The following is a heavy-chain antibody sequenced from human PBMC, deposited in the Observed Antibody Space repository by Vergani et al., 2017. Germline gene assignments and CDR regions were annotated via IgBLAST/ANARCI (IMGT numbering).Heavy chain of an antibody. CDR2: VDPEDGET. CDR1: GYTFTDHY. Sequence: EVQLVQSGAEVKKPGATMKISCKVSGYTFTDHYMHWVKQAPGKGLEWMGLVDPEDGETIYAEKFKGRVTIAADTSTDTAHLELSSLRSEDTAVYYCATPQSVTTGGMGVWGQGTTGIVSS. V-gene: IGHV1-69-2*01. D-gene: IGHD4-17*01. J-gene: IGHJ6*01. CDR3: ATPQSVTTGGMGV.